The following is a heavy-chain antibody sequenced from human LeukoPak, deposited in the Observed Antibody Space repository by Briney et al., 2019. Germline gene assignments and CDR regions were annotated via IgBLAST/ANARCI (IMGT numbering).Heavy chain of an antibody. D-gene: IGHD5-24*01. V-gene: IGHV3-11*04. CDR1: GFTFSDYY. CDR2: ISSSGSTI. Sequence: GGSLRLSCAASGFTFSDYYMSWIRQAPGKGLEWVSYISSSGSTIYYADSVKGRFTISRDNAKKSLYMQMNGLRGEDTAVYYCARDGYNSGGDFDYWGQGALVTVSS. J-gene: IGHJ4*02. CDR3: ARDGYNSGGDFDY.